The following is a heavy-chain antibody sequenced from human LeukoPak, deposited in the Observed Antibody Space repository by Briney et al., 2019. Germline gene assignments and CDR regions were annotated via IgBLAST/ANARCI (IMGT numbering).Heavy chain of an antibody. Sequence: PGGSLRLSCAASGFTLSSYTMNWVRQAPGKGLEWVSSISSSSNYIYYADSVRGRFTISRDSAKNSLYLQMNSLRAEDTAVYYCAREPMTTAILDAFDIWGQGTMVTVSS. CDR1: GFTLSSYT. CDR2: ISSSSNYI. V-gene: IGHV3-21*01. J-gene: IGHJ3*02. D-gene: IGHD4-17*01. CDR3: AREPMTTAILDAFDI.